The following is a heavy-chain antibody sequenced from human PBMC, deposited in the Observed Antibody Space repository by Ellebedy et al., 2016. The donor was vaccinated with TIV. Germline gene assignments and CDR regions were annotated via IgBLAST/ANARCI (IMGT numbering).Heavy chain of an antibody. CDR3: ARGFYFVGVVGYFDY. CDR2: ISYDSGNK. V-gene: IGHV3-30*03. D-gene: IGHD2-15*01. CDR1: GFMFNTYA. J-gene: IGHJ4*02. Sequence: GESLKISCAASGFMFNTYAMHWVRQAPGKGLEWVAIISYDSGNKFYTDSVKGRFTVSRDNAKNTLYLHLNGLRVEDTAVYYCARGFYFVGVVGYFDYWGQGTLVTVSS.